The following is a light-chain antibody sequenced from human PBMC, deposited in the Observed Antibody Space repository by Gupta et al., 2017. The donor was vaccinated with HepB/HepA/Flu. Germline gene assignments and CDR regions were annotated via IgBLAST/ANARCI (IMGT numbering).Light chain of an antibody. CDR1: SSDVGGYNY. Sequence: QSALTQPDPVSGSPGQSLTISCPGTSSDVGGYNYVSWYQQHPGKAPKLMIYNVSNRPSGVSNRFSGSKSGNTASLTISRLQAEDEADYYCSSYTSSSTPYVFGTGTKVTVL. CDR2: NVS. V-gene: IGLV2-14*01. CDR3: SSYTSSSTPYV. J-gene: IGLJ1*01.